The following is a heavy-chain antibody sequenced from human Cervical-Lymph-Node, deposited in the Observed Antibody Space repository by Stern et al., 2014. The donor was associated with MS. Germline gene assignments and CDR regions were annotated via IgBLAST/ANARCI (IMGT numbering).Heavy chain of an antibody. J-gene: IGHJ4*02. CDR2: VHYSGTT. D-gene: IGHD3-3*01. CDR1: GGSISSYY. Sequence: QVQLQESGPGLVKPSETLSLTCSVSGGSISSYYWNWIRQPPGKGLEWIANVHYSGTTNYNPSLTSRVTILLDTSMNKISLNMTSGPAADTAVYYCAGSGTYYPDYWGQGILVTVSS. V-gene: IGHV4-59*08. CDR3: AGSGTYYPDY.